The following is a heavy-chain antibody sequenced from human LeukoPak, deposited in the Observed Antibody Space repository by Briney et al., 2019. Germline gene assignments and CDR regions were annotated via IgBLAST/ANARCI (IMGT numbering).Heavy chain of an antibody. CDR2: IQGGGTT. CDR1: GFTFSGAW. CDR3: TTVTHFYL. V-gene: IGHV3-15*01. J-gene: IGHJ4*02. Sequence: GGSLRLSCAGSGFTFSGAWLSWVRQAPGKGLEWIGRIQGGGTTDYAAPVKGRFTILRDDSKATLYLQMNSLKTEDTAIYYCTTVTHFYLGGQGILVTVSS. D-gene: IGHD2/OR15-2a*01.